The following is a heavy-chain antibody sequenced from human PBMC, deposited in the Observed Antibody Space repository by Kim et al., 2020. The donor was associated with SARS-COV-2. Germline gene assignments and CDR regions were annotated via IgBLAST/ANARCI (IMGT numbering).Heavy chain of an antibody. Sequence: GGSLRLSCAASGFTFSSYSMNWVRQAPGKGLEWVSYISSSSSTIYYADSVKGRFTISRDNAKNSLYLQMNSLRDEDTAVYYCARDGIAYCGGDCYSGPDYWGQGTLVTVSS. J-gene: IGHJ4*02. CDR1: GFTFSSYS. CDR3: ARDGIAYCGGDCYSGPDY. V-gene: IGHV3-48*02. D-gene: IGHD2-21*02. CDR2: ISSSSSTI.